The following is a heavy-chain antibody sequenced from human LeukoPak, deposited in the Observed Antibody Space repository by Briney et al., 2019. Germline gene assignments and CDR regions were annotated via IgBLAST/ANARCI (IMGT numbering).Heavy chain of an antibody. CDR2: ISSDGTGT. CDR3: ARDVGKKPDY. CDR1: GFAFSSYW. Sequence: GGSLRLSCAASGFAFSSYWMHWVRQAPGKGLVWVSGISSDGTGTTYTDSVKGQFTISRDNTKNTLYLQLNSLRAEDTAVYYCARDVGKKPDYWGQGTLVTVSS. D-gene: IGHD1-1*01. V-gene: IGHV3-74*01. J-gene: IGHJ4*02.